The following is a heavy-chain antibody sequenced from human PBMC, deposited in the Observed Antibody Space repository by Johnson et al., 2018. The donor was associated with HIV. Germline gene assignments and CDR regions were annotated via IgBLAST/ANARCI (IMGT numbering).Heavy chain of an antibody. CDR1: GFTFSDYY. J-gene: IGHJ3*02. D-gene: IGHD3-16*01. Sequence: VQLVESGGGLVKPGGSLRLSCAASGFTFSDYYMSWIRQAPGKGLEWVSVIYSGGSTYYADSVKGRFTISRDNSKNTLYLQMNSLRAEDTAVYYCARAGLGEAFDIWGQGTMVTVSS. CDR3: ARAGLGEAFDI. CDR2: IYSGGST. V-gene: IGHV3-66*01.